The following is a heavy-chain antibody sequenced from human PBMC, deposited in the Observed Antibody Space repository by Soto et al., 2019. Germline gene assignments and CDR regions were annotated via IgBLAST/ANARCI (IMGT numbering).Heavy chain of an antibody. J-gene: IGHJ3*02. CDR3: ARGKGYWSGGSCYNYDAFDI. V-gene: IGHV1-2*04. Sequence: QVQLVQSGAEVKKPGASVKVSCKASGYTFTGYYMHWVRQAPGQGLEWMGWINPNSGGTNYAQKFQGWVTMTRDTSISTAYMELSRLRSDDTAVYYCARGKGYWSGGSCYNYDAFDIWGQGTMVTVSS. CDR1: GYTFTGYY. CDR2: INPNSGGT. D-gene: IGHD2-15*01.